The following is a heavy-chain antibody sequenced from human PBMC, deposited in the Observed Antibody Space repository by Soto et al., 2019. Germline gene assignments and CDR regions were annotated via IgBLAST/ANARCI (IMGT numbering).Heavy chain of an antibody. D-gene: IGHD3-10*01. CDR3: AKDYGYGSGSYYRAFDI. V-gene: IGHV3-23*01. CDR2: ISGSGGST. CDR1: GFTFSSYA. J-gene: IGHJ3*02. Sequence: GGSLRLSCAASGFTFSSYAMSWVRQAPGKGLEWVSAISGSGGSTYDADSVKGRFTISRDNSKKTLYLQMNSLSAEDTAVYYCAKDYGYGSGSYYRAFDIWGQGTMVTVSS.